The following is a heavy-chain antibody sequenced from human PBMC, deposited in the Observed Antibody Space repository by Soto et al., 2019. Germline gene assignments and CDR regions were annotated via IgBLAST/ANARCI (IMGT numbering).Heavy chain of an antibody. CDR3: AKDAVPYNGKWDWFDP. Sequence: DVQLLESGGGLVQPGGSLRLSCAASGFTFSDYAMTWVRQAPGKGPEWVSSIGGVGTDRYYADSVKGRFTISRDNSKNTLFLQMSSLRSDDTAVCYCAKDAVPYNGKWDWFDPWGQGTLVTVSS. V-gene: IGHV3-23*01. CDR1: GFTFSDYA. J-gene: IGHJ5*02. CDR2: IGGVGTDR. D-gene: IGHD1-20*01.